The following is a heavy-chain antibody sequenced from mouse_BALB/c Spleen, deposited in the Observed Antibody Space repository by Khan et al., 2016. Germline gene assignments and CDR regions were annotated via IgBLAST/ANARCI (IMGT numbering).Heavy chain of an antibody. D-gene: IGHD2-3*01. J-gene: IGHJ4*01. CDR1: GFSLTSYG. CDR3: GREDGASYAMDY. V-gene: IGHV2-9*02. CDR2: IWAGGST. Sequence: VQLQESGPGLVAPSQSLSITCTVSGFSLTSYGVHWVRQPPGKGLEWLGVIWAGGSTHYNSALMSRLSISKDNSKSQVFLKMNSLQTDDTAMYYFGREDGASYAMDYWGQGTSVTVSS.